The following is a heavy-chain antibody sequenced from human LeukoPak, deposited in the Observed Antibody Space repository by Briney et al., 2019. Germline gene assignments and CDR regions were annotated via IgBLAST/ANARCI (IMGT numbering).Heavy chain of an antibody. V-gene: IGHV3-74*01. CDR1: GFTLGSYW. Sequence: GGSLRLSCAASGFTLGSYWMHWVRQVPGKGLVWVSRINSDGSSTSYADSVKGRFTISRDNAKNTLYLQMNSLRVEDTAVYYCARGPLGWYYLDYWGQGTLVTVSS. CDR3: ARGPLGWYYLDY. CDR2: INSDGSST. D-gene: IGHD7-27*01. J-gene: IGHJ4*02.